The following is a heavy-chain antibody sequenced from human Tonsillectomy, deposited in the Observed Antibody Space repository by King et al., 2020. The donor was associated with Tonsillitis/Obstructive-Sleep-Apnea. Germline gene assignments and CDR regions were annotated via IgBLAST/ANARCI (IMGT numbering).Heavy chain of an antibody. V-gene: IGHV4-59*01. D-gene: IGHD2-2*01. J-gene: IGHJ6*03. CDR2: IFFSGST. CDR3: ARDHCSSTSCYGNYYYMDV. Sequence: VQLQESGPGLVKPSETLSLTCTVSGGSISSYYWSWIRQPPGKVLEWIGYIFFSGSTNYNPSLKSRVTISVDPSKNQFSLKLSSVTAADTAVYYCARDHCSSTSCYGNYYYMDVWGKGTTVTVSS. CDR1: GGSISSYY.